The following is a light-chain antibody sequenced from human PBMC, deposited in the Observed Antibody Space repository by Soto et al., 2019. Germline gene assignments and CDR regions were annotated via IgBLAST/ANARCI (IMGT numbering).Light chain of an antibody. Sequence: QSALAQPASVSGSPGQTITISCTGTRTDIGGYNLVSWYQHHPGKAPKLLIHEVSNRPSGISNRFSGSKSDNMASLTIPGLRAEDESDYYCSAYSAGNSLLVFGSGTKV. J-gene: IGLJ1*01. CDR1: RTDIGGYNL. CDR3: SAYSAGNSLLV. V-gene: IGLV2-14*01. CDR2: EVS.